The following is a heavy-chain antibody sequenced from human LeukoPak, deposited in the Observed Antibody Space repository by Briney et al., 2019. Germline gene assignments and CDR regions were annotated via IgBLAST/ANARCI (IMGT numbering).Heavy chain of an antibody. Sequence: PGGSLRLSCAASGFTFSSYRMNWVRQAPGKGLEWVANIKQDGSEKYYVDSMKGRFTISRDNAKESLYLQLNSLRAEETAVYYCVMGDYYGSGRSFIDASAFWGQGTMVTVSS. CDR1: GFTFSSYR. V-gene: IGHV3-7*04. D-gene: IGHD3-10*01. CDR3: VMGDYYGSGRSFIDASAF. J-gene: IGHJ3*01. CDR2: IKQDGSEK.